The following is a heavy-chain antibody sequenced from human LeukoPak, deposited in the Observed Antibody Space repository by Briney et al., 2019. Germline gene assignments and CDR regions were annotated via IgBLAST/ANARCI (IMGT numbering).Heavy chain of an antibody. V-gene: IGHV4-59*08. CDR1: GCSISSYY. D-gene: IGHD6-6*01. CDR2: IYYSGST. Sequence: MSSETLSLTCTVSGCSISSYYWSWIRQPPGKGLEWIGYIYYSGSTNYNPSLKSRLTISIDTSENQFSLKLSSVTAADTAVYYCAREYSSSSGRRAFDIWGQGTMVTVSS. J-gene: IGHJ3*02. CDR3: AREYSSSSGRRAFDI.